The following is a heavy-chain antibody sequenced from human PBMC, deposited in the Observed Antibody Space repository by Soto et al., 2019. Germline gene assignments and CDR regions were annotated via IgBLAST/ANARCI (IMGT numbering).Heavy chain of an antibody. CDR3: ARXPMVRGPKSDYYYGMDV. D-gene: IGHD3-10*01. J-gene: IGHJ6*02. Sequence: GPLKISCKGSGYSFTNYWIGWGRQRPGKGLGWMGIIYPGDSDTRYSPSFQGQVTISADKSISTAYLQWSSLKASDTAMYYCARXPMVRGPKSDYYYGMDVWGQGTTVTVSS. CDR1: GYSFTNYW. CDR2: IYPGDSDT. V-gene: IGHV5-51*01.